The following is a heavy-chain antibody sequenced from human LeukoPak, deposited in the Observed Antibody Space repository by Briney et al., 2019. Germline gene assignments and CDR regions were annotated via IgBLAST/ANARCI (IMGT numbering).Heavy chain of an antibody. CDR3: ARGREGVDTAMETIYYYYYYMDV. Sequence: SETLSLTCTVSGYSISSGYYCGWIRQPPGKGLEWIGSIYHSGSTYYNPSLKSRVTISVDTSKNQFSLKLSSVTAADTAVYYCARGREGVDTAMETIYYYYYYMDVWGKGTTVTVSS. D-gene: IGHD5-18*01. V-gene: IGHV4-38-2*02. CDR1: GYSISSGYY. CDR2: IYHSGST. J-gene: IGHJ6*03.